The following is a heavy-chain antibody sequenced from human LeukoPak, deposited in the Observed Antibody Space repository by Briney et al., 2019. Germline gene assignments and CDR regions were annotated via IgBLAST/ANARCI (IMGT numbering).Heavy chain of an antibody. CDR3: ASESGYKPAGGDY. CDR1: GFTFSSYS. D-gene: IGHD5-12*01. J-gene: IGHJ4*02. CDR2: ISSSSSYI. Sequence: GGSLRLSCAASGFTFSSYSMNWVRQAPGKGLEWVSSISSSSSYIYYADSVKGRFTISRDNAKNSLYLQMNSLRAEDTAVYYWASESGYKPAGGDYWGQGTLVTVSS. V-gene: IGHV3-21*01.